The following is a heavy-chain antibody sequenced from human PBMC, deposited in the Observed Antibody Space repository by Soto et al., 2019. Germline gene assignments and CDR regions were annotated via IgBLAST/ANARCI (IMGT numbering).Heavy chain of an antibody. Sequence: EVQLVQSGGGLVKPGGSLRLSCAASAFTFTNAWMYWVRQVPGKGLEWVGRIKSKADGGATDYAAPVIGRFSISRDDSKNTLYLQMNSLKTEDTAVYYCAPASYWYDSSVGYWGQGTLVTVSS. CDR2: IKSKADGGAT. CDR3: APASYWYDSSVGY. CDR1: AFTFTNAW. J-gene: IGHJ4*02. V-gene: IGHV3-15*07. D-gene: IGHD3-22*01.